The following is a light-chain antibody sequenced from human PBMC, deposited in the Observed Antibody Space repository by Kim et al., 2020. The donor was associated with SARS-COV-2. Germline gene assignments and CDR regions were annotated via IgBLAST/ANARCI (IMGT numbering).Light chain of an antibody. J-gene: IGKJ3*01. V-gene: IGKV1-5*03. CDR3: QQYNSDSPT. CDR2: KTS. CDR1: QSISAW. Sequence: ASVGDRVTITCRASQSISAWLAWYQQKPGKAPKRLMYKTSRLESGVPLRFSGSGSGTEFTLTISSLQPDDFATYYCQQYNSDSPTFGPGTKVDIK.